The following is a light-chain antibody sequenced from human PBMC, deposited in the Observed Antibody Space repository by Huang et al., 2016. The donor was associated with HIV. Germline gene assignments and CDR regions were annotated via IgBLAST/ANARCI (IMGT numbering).Light chain of an antibody. Sequence: EIQMTQSPSSLSASVGDRITITCRASQSIRTFLNWYQRKPGKPPKVVIYAASTLQRGVPSRLSGSGTGTGFTLTISNLQPEDFATYYCQQSYSTPRTFGQGTKVEIK. CDR3: QQSYSTPRT. CDR2: AAS. CDR1: QSIRTF. J-gene: IGKJ1*01. V-gene: IGKV1-39*01.